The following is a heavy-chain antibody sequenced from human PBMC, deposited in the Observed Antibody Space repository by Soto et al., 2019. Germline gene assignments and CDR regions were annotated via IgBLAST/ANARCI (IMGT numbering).Heavy chain of an antibody. CDR2: ISSASLYI. CDR3: ARVAVPGYYGSGSHVN. J-gene: IGHJ4*02. CDR1: GFTFSTYS. Sequence: EVQLVECGGGLVKPGGSLRLSCAASGFTFSTYSMNWVRQAPGKGLEWVAAISSASLYIYYADSLKGRFTISRDNAKNSLCLQMNSLRAEDTAVYYCARVAVPGYYGSGSHVNWGQGTLVTVSS. V-gene: IGHV3-21*01. D-gene: IGHD3-10*01.